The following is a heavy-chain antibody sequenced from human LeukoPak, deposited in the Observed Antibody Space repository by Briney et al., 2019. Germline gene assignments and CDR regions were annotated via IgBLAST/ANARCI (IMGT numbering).Heavy chain of an antibody. CDR2: ISSTGNYI. Sequence: GGSVRLSCAASGFTFSTLTMNWVRQAPGQGLEWVSSISSTGNYIHYADSVKGRFTSSRDNARSSLYLQMNSLRAEDTAMYYCARVAPSYGDSIPLVDYWGQGTLVTVSS. V-gene: IGHV3-21*01. J-gene: IGHJ4*02. CDR3: ARVAPSYGDSIPLVDY. D-gene: IGHD4-17*01. CDR1: GFTFSTLT.